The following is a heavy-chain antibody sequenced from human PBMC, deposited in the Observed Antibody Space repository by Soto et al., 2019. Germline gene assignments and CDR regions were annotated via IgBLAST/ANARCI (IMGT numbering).Heavy chain of an antibody. D-gene: IGHD2-21*02. V-gene: IGHV1-2*02. CDR2: MNPDSGVT. CDR1: GSSFGDFY. Sequence: ASVKVSCKTSGSSFGDFYIHWVRQAPGQGLEWMGWMNPDSGVTDLAQKFRGRVTLARDTSTNTAYMALDRLSSEDNGVYYCARGGSMVTERYFDFWGQGTLVTVSS. CDR3: ARGGSMVTERYFDF. J-gene: IGHJ4*02.